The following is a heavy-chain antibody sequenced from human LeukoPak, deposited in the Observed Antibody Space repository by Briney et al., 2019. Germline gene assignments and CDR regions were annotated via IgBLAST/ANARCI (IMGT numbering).Heavy chain of an antibody. D-gene: IGHD3-10*01. J-gene: IGHJ4*02. CDR2: IYTSGST. CDR3: ASQTYYYGSGRPFDY. V-gene: IGHV4-61*02. CDR1: GGSISSGSYY. Sequence: SQTLSLTCTVSGGSISSGSYYWSWIRQPAGKGLEWIGRIYTSGSTNYNPSLKSRVTISVDTSKNQFSLKLSSVTAADTAVYYCASQTYYYGSGRPFDYWGQGTLVTVSS.